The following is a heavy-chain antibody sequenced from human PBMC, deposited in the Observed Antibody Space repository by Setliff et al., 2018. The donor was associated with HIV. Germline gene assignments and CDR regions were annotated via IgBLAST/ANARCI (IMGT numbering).Heavy chain of an antibody. Sequence: PSETLSLTCTVSGGSISSSSHYWGWIRQPPGKGLEWIGSIYFSGSTYYNPSLKSRFTISVDTSKNQFSLKLSSVTDADTAVYYCARPRSTYGTPPSFDIWGRGTVVTVSS. D-gene: IGHD5-18*01. J-gene: IGHJ3*02. CDR3: ARPRSTYGTPPSFDI. V-gene: IGHV4-39*01. CDR1: GGSISSSSHY. CDR2: IYFSGST.